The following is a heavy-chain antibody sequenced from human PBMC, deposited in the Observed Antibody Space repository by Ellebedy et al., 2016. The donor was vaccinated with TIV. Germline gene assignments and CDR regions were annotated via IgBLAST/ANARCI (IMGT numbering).Heavy chain of an antibody. J-gene: IGHJ4*02. CDR1: GFTFSSYA. Sequence: PGGSLRLSCAASGFTFSSYAMSWVRQAPGKGLEWVSAISGSGNSPHYADSVKGRFPISRDTSKNTLYLKMNSLRAEDTAVYYCAKDRFSSAWYGGYFDYWGQGTLVTVSS. V-gene: IGHV3-23*01. CDR2: ISGSGNSP. D-gene: IGHD6-19*01. CDR3: AKDRFSSAWYGGYFDY.